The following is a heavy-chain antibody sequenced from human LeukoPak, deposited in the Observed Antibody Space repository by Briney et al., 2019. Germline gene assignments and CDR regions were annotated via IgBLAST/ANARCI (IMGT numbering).Heavy chain of an antibody. J-gene: IGHJ4*02. D-gene: IGHD2-2*02. CDR3: ARLYCSSSSCYSPPDY. V-gene: IGHV5-51*01. Sequence: RGESLQISCQGSGYSFSNYWIGWVRQLPGKGLEWMGIIYPGDSDTRYSPSFQGQVTISVDKSISTAYLQWSSLKASDTAMYYCARLYCSSSSCYSPPDYWGQGTLVTVSS. CDR1: GYSFSNYW. CDR2: IYPGDSDT.